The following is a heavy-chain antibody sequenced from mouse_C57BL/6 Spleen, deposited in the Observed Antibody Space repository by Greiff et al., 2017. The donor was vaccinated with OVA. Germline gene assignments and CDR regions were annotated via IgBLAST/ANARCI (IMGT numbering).Heavy chain of an antibody. D-gene: IGHD2-2*01. CDR1: GFSFTSYG. V-gene: IGHV2-6*01. CDR3: ASDGDGYGPRLAY. J-gene: IGHJ3*01. CDR2: IWGVGST. Sequence: VKLVESGPGLVAPSQSLSITCTVSGFSFTSYGVAWVRQSPGKGLEWLGVIWGVGSTNYNSALKSRLSISKDNSKSQVFLKMNSLQTDDTAMYYCASDGDGYGPRLAYWGQGTLVTVSA.